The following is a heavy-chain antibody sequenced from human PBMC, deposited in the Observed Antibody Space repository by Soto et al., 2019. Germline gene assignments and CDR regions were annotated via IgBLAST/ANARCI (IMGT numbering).Heavy chain of an antibody. D-gene: IGHD1-26*01. CDR1: GGSISSGDFY. J-gene: IGHJ4*02. V-gene: IGHV4-30-4*01. CDR2: IYYSGST. CDR3: ARVGAIVGANSGDY. Sequence: SETLSLTXSVSGGSISSGDFYWSWIRQPPGKGLEWIGYIYYSGSTYYNPSLRSRVAISLDTSNNQFSLKLSSVTAADTAVYYCARVGAIVGANSGDYWGQGTLVTVSS.